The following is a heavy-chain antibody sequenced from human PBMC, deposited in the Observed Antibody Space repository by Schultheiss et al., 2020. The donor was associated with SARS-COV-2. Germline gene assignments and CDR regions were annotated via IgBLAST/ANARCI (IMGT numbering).Heavy chain of an antibody. D-gene: IGHD3-3*01. CDR2: IYYSGST. CDR3: ARVYYDFWSGYDMTGNWFDP. Sequence: SETLSLTCTVSGGSISSYYWSWIRQPPGKGLEWIGYIYYSGSTYYNPSLKSRVTISVDTSKNQFSLKLSSVTAADTAVYYCARVYYDFWSGYDMTGNWFDPWGQGTLVTVSS. V-gene: IGHV4-59*12. CDR1: GGSISSYY. J-gene: IGHJ5*02.